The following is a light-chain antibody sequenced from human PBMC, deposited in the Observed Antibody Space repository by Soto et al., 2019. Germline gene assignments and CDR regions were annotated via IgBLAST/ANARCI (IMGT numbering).Light chain of an antibody. V-gene: IGKV3-11*01. CDR1: QSVGSY. J-gene: IGKJ1*01. CDR2: GAS. CDR3: QQRNNWPPTWT. Sequence: EIVLTQSPATLSLSPGERATLSCRASQSVGSYLAWYRQKPGQAPRLLISGASNRAPGIPARFSGSGSGTEFTLTISILEPEDFAVYYCQQRNNWPPTWTFGQGTKVEIK.